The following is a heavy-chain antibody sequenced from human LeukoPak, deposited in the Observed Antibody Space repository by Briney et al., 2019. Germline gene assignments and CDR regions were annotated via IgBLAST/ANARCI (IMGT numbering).Heavy chain of an antibody. D-gene: IGHD2-2*01. CDR1: GFTFDDYG. CDR3: ARDFDIVVVPAAMLNLFDP. V-gene: IGHV3-20*04. Sequence: GGSLRLSCAASGFTFDDYGMSWVRQAPGKGLEWVSGINWNGGSTGYADSVKGRFTISRDNAKNSLYLQMNSLRAEDTAVYYCARDFDIVVVPAAMLNLFDPWGQGTLVTVSS. J-gene: IGHJ5*02. CDR2: INWNGGST.